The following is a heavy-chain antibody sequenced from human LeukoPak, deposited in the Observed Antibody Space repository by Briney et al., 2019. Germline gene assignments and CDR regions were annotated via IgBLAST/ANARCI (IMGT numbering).Heavy chain of an antibody. CDR3: ARQYSYGNFDY. J-gene: IGHJ4*02. V-gene: IGHV4-59*01. D-gene: IGHD5-18*01. Sequence: PSETLSLTCTVSGGSISSYYWSWIRQPPGNGLEWIGYIYYSGSTNYNPSLKSRVTISVDTSKNQFSLKLSSVTAADTPVYYCARQYSYGNFDYWGQGTLVTVSS. CDR2: IYYSGST. CDR1: GGSISSYY.